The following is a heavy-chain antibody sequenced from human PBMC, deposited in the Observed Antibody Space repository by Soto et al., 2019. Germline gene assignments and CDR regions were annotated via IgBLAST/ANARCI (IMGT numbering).Heavy chain of an antibody. Sequence: SVKVSCKASGGTFSSYTISWVRQAPGQGLEWMGRIIPILGIANYAQKFQGRVTITADKSTSTAYMELSSLRSEDTAVYYCASLVAVAGNPFDYWGQGTLVTVSS. V-gene: IGHV1-69*02. CDR1: GGTFSSYT. CDR2: IIPILGIA. D-gene: IGHD6-19*01. J-gene: IGHJ4*02. CDR3: ASLVAVAGNPFDY.